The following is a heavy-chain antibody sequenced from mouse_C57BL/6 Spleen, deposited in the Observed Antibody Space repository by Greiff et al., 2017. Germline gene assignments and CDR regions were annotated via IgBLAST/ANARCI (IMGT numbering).Heavy chain of an antibody. D-gene: IGHD1-1*01. J-gene: IGHJ3*01. CDR1: GYAFSSSW. CDR2: IYPGDGDT. Sequence: QVQLQQSGPELVKPGASVKISCKASGYAFSSSWMNWVKQRPGKGLEGIGRIYPGDGDTNYNGKFKGKATLTADKSSSTAYMQLSSLTSEDSAVYFCARLITTVVEGFAYWGQGTLVTVSA. V-gene: IGHV1-82*01. CDR3: ARLITTVVEGFAY.